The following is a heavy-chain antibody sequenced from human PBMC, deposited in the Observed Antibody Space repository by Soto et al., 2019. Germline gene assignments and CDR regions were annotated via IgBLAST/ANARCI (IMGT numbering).Heavy chain of an antibody. CDR1: GDSIGGSRYY. V-gene: IGHV4-39*01. Sequence: PSETLSLTCTVSGDSIGGSRYYWGWIRQPPGECLEWVWTIYYSGTTYYNPSLKTRLTISVDTSKNQFSLRLSSVIAADTAFYYCARYFDTSKRPYCHHWGQGTLVTVSS. CDR3: ARYFDTSKRPYCHH. D-gene: IGHD3-9*01. J-gene: IGHJ1*01. CDR2: IYYSGTT.